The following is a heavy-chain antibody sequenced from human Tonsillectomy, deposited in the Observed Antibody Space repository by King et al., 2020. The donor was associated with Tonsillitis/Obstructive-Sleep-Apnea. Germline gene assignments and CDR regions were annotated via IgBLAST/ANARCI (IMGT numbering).Heavy chain of an antibody. V-gene: IGHV3-30*01. CDR1: GFTVSSYA. CDR3: GGGRANIVATRIDY. J-gene: IGHJ4*02. D-gene: IGHD5-12*01. Sequence: VQLVESGGGGVQPGRSLRLSCAASGFTVSSYAMHWVRQAPGKGLEWVAVILYDGNNKYYSDSVKGRFPISRDNSKNTLSLQMNSLRAEDTAVYYCGGGRANIVATRIDYWGQGTLVTVSS. CDR2: ILYDGNNK.